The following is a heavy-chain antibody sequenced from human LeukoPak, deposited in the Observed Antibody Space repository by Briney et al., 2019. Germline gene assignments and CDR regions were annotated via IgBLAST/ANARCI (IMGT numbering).Heavy chain of an antibody. CDR1: GFTFSSYA. J-gene: IGHJ4*02. Sequence: PGGALRLSCAASGFTFSSYAIGWVRQAPGKGLEWVSLITGSGGSTFYADSVKGRFTISRDNSKSTLYLQMNSLRAEDTAVYYCARDSRDIAWYFDFWGQGTLVTVSS. CDR3: ARDSRDIAWYFDF. D-gene: IGHD2-15*01. V-gene: IGHV3-23*01. CDR2: ITGSGGST.